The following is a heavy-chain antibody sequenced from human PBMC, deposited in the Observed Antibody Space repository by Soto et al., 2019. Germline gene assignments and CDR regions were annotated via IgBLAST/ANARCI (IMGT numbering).Heavy chain of an antibody. J-gene: IGHJ4*02. D-gene: IGHD6-13*01. CDR3: ATITHSSSWVY. Sequence: PGGSLRLSCAASGFTFSSYWMSWVRQAPGKGLEWVANIKPDGSEEQYVDSVKGRFTISRDNAENSLYLQMSSLRVEDTAVYYCATITHSSSWVYCGQGTLVTVS. CDR1: GFTFSSYW. V-gene: IGHV3-7*05. CDR2: IKPDGSEE.